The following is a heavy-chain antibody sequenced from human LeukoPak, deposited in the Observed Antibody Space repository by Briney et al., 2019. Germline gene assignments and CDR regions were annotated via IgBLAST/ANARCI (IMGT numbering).Heavy chain of an antibody. CDR2: FHYGGSA. Sequence: PSETLSLTCTVSGDSFSSSNFFWGWLRQPQGKGLEWIGSFHYGGSAFYNPSLKSRVTISVDTSNNHFSLKLTSVTAADSAVYYCARHEYQVFPPANWFDPWGQGTLVTVSS. CDR1: GDSFSSSNFF. D-gene: IGHD6-6*01. V-gene: IGHV4-39*02. CDR3: ARHEYQVFPPANWFDP. J-gene: IGHJ5*02.